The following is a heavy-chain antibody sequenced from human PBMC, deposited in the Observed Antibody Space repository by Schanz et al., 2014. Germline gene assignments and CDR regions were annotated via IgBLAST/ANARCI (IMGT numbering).Heavy chain of an antibody. V-gene: IGHV1-2*02. J-gene: IGHJ6*02. Sequence: QVQLVQSGSEVKKPGASVKVSCKASGYTFPSYGISWVRQAPGQGLEWMGWLNPDSGETLYAQRFQGRVTLTRDTSIRTAYMDLRSLLSDDAAVYFCARENTAVAGMPRVMDVWGQGTTVTVSS. CDR2: LNPDSGET. CDR1: GYTFPSYG. CDR3: ARENTAVAGMPRVMDV. D-gene: IGHD6-19*01.